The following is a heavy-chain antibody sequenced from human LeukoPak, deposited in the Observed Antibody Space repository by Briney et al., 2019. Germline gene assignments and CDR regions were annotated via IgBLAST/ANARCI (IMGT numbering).Heavy chain of an antibody. D-gene: IGHD6-13*01. Sequence: ASVKVSCKASGYTFTSYGISWVRQAPGQGLEWMGWISAYNGNTNYAQKLQGRVTMTTDTSTSTAYMELRSLRSDDTAVYYCARTIWYSSSWYHDYWGQGTLVTVSS. CDR2: ISAYNGNT. V-gene: IGHV1-18*01. CDR3: ARTIWYSSSWYHDY. CDR1: GYTFTSYG. J-gene: IGHJ4*02.